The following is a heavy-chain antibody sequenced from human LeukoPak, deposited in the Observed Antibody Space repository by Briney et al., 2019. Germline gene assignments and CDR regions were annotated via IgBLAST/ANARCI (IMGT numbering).Heavy chain of an antibody. D-gene: IGHD3-10*01. J-gene: IGHJ6*02. CDR1: GGSFSGYY. CDR3: ARGQYYYGSGSFYYYYGMDV. Sequence: PSETLSLTCAVYGGSFSGYYWSWIRQPPGKGLEWIGEINHSGSTNYNPSLKSRVTISVATSKNQFSLKLSSVTAADTAVYYCARGQYYYGSGSFYYYYGMDVWGQGTTVTVSS. CDR2: INHSGST. V-gene: IGHV4-34*01.